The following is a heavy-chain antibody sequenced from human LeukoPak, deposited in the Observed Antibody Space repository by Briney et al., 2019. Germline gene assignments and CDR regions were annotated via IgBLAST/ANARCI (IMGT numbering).Heavy chain of an antibody. V-gene: IGHV3-23*01. J-gene: IGHJ4*02. CDR3: AKDPGIGCSTTSCYRFSSRDY. CDR1: GFTFSSYA. D-gene: IGHD2-2*01. Sequence: GGSLRLPCAASGFTFSSYAMSWVRQAPGRGLEWVSAISGSGGSTYYADSVKGRFTISRDNPKNTLYLQMNNLRAEDTAVYYCAKDPGIGCSTTSCYRFSSRDYWGQGTLVTVSS. CDR2: ISGSGGST.